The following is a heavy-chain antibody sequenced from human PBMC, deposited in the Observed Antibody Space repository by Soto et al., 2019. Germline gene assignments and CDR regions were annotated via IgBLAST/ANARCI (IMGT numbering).Heavy chain of an antibody. J-gene: IGHJ6*02. V-gene: IGHV3-13*05. Sequence: LGGSLRLSCVASGFILSGYAMHWVRQATGEGLEWVSAIGTAGDPYYSGSVKGRFTISRGNAENSVYLQMNSLRAGDTAVFYCARAGYDSSGYYFYAMDVWGPGTTVTVYS. CDR3: ARAGYDSSGYYFYAMDV. CDR2: IGTAGDP. CDR1: GFILSGYA. D-gene: IGHD3-22*01.